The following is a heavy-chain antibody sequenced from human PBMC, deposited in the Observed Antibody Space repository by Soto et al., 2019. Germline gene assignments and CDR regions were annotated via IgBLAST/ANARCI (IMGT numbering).Heavy chain of an antibody. D-gene: IGHD1-26*01. J-gene: IGHJ6*03. V-gene: IGHV3-23*01. CDR3: VNRPTGVGRPKYYYYYYYWDV. CDR1: GFTFSSYA. Sequence: EVQLLESGGGLVQPGGSLRLSCAASGFTFSSYAMSWVRQAPGKGLEWVSAISGSGGSTYYADSVKGRFTISRDNSKDTRYLQMNSLRCEDTAVYYCVNRPTGVGRPKYYYYYYYWDVWGKGTTVTVSS. CDR2: ISGSGGST.